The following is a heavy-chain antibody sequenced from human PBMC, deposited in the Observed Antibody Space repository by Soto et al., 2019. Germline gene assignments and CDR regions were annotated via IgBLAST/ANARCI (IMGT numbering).Heavy chain of an antibody. D-gene: IGHD6-13*01. V-gene: IGHV3-23*01. J-gene: IGHJ6*02. CDR1: GFTFSSYA. CDR3: ARDEAASYYYYGMDV. CDR2: ISGSGGST. Sequence: GGSLRLSCAASGFTFSSYAMSWVRQAPGKGLEWVSAISGSGGSTYYADSVKGRSTISRDNAKNSLYLQMNSLRAEDTAVYYCARDEAASYYYYGMDVWGQGTTVTVSS.